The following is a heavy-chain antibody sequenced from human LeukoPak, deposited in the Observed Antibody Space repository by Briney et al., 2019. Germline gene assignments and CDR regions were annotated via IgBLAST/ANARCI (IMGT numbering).Heavy chain of an antibody. V-gene: IGHV4-61*02. CDR1: GGSISSGSYY. J-gene: IGHJ4*02. CDR2: IYTSGST. CDR3: ARHSYCSSTSCYYISQY. D-gene: IGHD2-2*01. Sequence: PSETLSLTCTVSGGSISSGSYYWSWIRQPAGKGLEWIGRIYTSGSTNYNPSLKSRVTISVDTSKNQFSLKLSSVTAADTAVYYCARHSYCSSTSCYYISQYWGQGTLVTVSS.